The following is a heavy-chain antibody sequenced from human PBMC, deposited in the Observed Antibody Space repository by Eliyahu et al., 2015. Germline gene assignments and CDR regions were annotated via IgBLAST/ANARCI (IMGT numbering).Heavy chain of an antibody. CDR3: ARGYYGIRTGDFDS. J-gene: IGHJ4*02. CDR2: IWSDGSEQ. D-gene: IGHD3-9*01. CDR1: GFXFSYYA. Sequence: QVQLVESGGGVVQPGRSLSLSCAASGFXFSYYAMHWVRQAPGKGLEWVAVIWSDGSEQYYADSVKGRFTISKDNSKNTLYLQMNSLSAEDTAVYYCARGYYGIRTGDFDSWGQGTLVTVSS. V-gene: IGHV3-33*01.